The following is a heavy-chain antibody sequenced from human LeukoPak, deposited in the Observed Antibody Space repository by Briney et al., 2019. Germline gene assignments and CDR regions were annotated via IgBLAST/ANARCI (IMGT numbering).Heavy chain of an antibody. CDR2: INHSGST. J-gene: IGHJ4*02. D-gene: IGHD5-12*01. CDR3: ARRKATYGR. Sequence: SETLSLTCAVYGGSFSGYYWSWIRQPPGKGLEWIGEINHSGSTNYNPSLKSRVTISVDTSKNQFSLKLSSVTAADTAVYYCARRKATYGRWGQGTLVTVSS. CDR1: GGSFSGYY. V-gene: IGHV4-34*01.